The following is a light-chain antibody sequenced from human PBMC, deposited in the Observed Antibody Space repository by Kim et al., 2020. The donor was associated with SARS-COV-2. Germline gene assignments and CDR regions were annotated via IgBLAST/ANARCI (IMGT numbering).Light chain of an antibody. Sequence: PAAAVGGRATTTCGASQSISSWFAWYQQKPEEATKVLISTASTVERGVSSRFSGSGSATEFTLTISRLQPDDFATYYCQQYKSWYTFGQGTKLEI. J-gene: IGKJ2*01. CDR3: QQYKSWYT. CDR1: QSISSW. V-gene: IGKV1-5*03. CDR2: TAS.